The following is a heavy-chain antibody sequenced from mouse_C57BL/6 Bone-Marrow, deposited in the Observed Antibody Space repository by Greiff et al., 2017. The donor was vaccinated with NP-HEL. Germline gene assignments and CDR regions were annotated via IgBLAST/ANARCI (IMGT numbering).Heavy chain of an antibody. CDR3: ARGEDCGSSYLHYYAMDY. Sequence: VQLQQPGAELVKPGASVKLSCKASGYTFTSYWMHWVKQRPGQGLEWIGMIHPNSGSTNYNEKFKSKATLTADKSSSTAYMQLSSLTSEDSAVYYCARGEDCGSSYLHYYAMDYWGQGTSVTVSS. CDR1: GYTFTSYW. CDR2: IHPNSGST. J-gene: IGHJ4*01. V-gene: IGHV1-64*01. D-gene: IGHD1-1*01.